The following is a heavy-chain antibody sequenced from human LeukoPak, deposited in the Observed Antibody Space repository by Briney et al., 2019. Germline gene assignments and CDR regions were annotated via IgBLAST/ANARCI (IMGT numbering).Heavy chain of an antibody. CDR1: GYTFTSYG. D-gene: IGHD2-2*01. CDR2: ISAYNGNT. V-gene: IGHV1-18*01. CDR3: AREYCGTSCYDY. J-gene: IGHJ4*02. Sequence: ASVKVSCKASGYTFTSYGISWVRQAPGQGHEWMGWISAYNGNTNYAQKLQGRVTMTTDTSTSTAYMELRSLRSDDTAVYYCAREYCGTSCYDYWGQGTLVTVSS.